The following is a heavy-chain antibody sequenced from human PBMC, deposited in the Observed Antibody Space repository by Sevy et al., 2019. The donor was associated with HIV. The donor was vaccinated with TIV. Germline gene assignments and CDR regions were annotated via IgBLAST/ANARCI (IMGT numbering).Heavy chain of an antibody. D-gene: IGHD5-12*01. CDR1: GFTFSSYW. CDR3: AREVEMATITEGY. V-gene: IGHV3-7*03. Sequence: GGSLRLSCAASGFTFSSYWMTWVRQAPGKGLEWVANIKQDMSEKYYVDSVKGRFTISRDNAKNSLYLQMNSLRAEDSAVYYCAREVEMATITEGYWGQGTLVTVSS. CDR2: IKQDMSEK. J-gene: IGHJ4*02.